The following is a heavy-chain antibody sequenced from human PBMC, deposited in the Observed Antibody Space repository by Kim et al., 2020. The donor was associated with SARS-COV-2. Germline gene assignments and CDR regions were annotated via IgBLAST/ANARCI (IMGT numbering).Heavy chain of an antibody. V-gene: IGHV3-11*01. CDR2: ISSSGSTI. Sequence: GGSLRLSCAASGFTFSDYYMSWIRQAPGKGLEWVSYISSSGSTIYYADSVKGRFTISRDNAKNSLYLQMNSLRAEDTAVYYCAKWAVPYYDSSGYYYGWGQGTLVTVSS. CDR3: AKWAVPYYDSSGYYYG. CDR1: GFTFSDYY. D-gene: IGHD3-22*01. J-gene: IGHJ4*02.